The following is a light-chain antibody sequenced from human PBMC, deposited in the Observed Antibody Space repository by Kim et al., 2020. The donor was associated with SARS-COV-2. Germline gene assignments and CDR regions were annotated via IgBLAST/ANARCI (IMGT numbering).Light chain of an antibody. CDR2: DDS. J-gene: IGLJ2*01. CDR3: QVWDSSSYHSF. Sequence: APGKTARITCGGNNVGSKSVHWYQQKPGQAPVLVVYDDSDRPSGIPERFSGSNSGDTATLTISRVEAGDEADYYCQVWDSSSYHSFFGGGTQLTVL. CDR1: NVGSKS. V-gene: IGLV3-21*03.